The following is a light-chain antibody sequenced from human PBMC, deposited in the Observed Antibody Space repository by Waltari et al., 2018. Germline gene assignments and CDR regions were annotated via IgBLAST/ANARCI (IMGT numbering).Light chain of an antibody. CDR2: NNE. CDR1: SSNIGSNT. V-gene: IGLV1-44*01. CDR3: AAWDDSLNGWV. Sequence: QSVLTQPPSASGTPGQRVTISCSGSSSNIGSNTVNWYQQLPGTAPKLLIYNNEQRPSGVPDRFSGSKSGTSASLASSGLQSEDEADYYCAAWDDSLNGWVFGGGTKLTVL. J-gene: IGLJ3*02.